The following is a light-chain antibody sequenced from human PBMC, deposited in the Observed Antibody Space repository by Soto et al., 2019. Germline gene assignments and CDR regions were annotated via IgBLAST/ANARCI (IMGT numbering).Light chain of an antibody. CDR3: CPYAGDVAYVA. Sequence: QSALTQPASVSGSPGQSITITCSGTSSDVGRSKLVSWYQQHPDNAPKLLIYEGTKRPSGVSDRFSGSKSGNTASLTISGLQAEDEADYYCCPYAGDVAYVAFGGGTKLTVL. V-gene: IGLV2-23*01. J-gene: IGLJ2*01. CDR1: SSDVGRSKL. CDR2: EGT.